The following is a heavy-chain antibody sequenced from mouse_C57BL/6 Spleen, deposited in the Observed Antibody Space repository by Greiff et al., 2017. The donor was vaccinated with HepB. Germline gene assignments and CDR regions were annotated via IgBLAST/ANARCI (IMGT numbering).Heavy chain of an antibody. J-gene: IGHJ3*01. CDR2: INPNYGTT. CDR3: ASEAYYSNWAY. CDR1: GFSFTDYN. D-gene: IGHD2-5*01. V-gene: IGHV1-39*01. Sequence: EVQLQQSGPELVKPGASVKISCKASGFSFTDYNLNWVKQSTGKSLEWIGVINPNYGTTSYTQKFKGKATLTVDQSSSTAYMQLNSLTSEDSAVYYWASEAYYSNWAYWGQGTLVTVSA.